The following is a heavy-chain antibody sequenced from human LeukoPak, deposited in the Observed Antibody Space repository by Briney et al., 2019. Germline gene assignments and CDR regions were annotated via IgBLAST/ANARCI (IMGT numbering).Heavy chain of an antibody. Sequence: PGGSLRLSCAASGLTFRSYSMNWVRQAPGKGLEWVSYISSSSSTIYYADSVKGRFTISRDNAKNSLYLQMNSLRADDTAVYYCARDWGSEGSTTVTNFDYWGQGTLVTVSS. CDR2: ISSSSSTI. CDR1: GLTFRSYS. D-gene: IGHD4-17*01. V-gene: IGHV3-48*01. J-gene: IGHJ4*02. CDR3: ARDWGSEGSTTVTNFDY.